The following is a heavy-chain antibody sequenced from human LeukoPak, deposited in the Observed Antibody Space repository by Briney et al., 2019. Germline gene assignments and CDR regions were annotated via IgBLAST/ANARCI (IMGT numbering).Heavy chain of an antibody. J-gene: IGHJ3*02. V-gene: IGHV3-21*01. Sequence: GGSLRLSCAASGFTFSSYSMNWVRQAPGKGLEWVSSISSSSSYIYYADSVKGRFTISRDNAKNSLYLQMNSLRAEDTAVYYCARVSWELIDAFDIWGQGTMVTVSS. CDR1: GFTFSSYS. CDR2: ISSSSSYI. CDR3: ARVSWELIDAFDI. D-gene: IGHD1-26*01.